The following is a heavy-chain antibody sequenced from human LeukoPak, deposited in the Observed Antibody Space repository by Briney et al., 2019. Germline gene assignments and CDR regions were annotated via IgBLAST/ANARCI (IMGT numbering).Heavy chain of an antibody. V-gene: IGHV3-11*03. J-gene: IGHJ3*02. CDR3: ARRLRRDCDSTSCWAALDI. Sequence: GGSLRLSCAASGFTFSDYYTSCIRQAPGEGLEWVSYISSSRTYTNYADSVKGRFTISRDNAKNSLYLQMNRLRAEDTAVYYCARRLRRDCDSTSCWAALDIWGQGTMVTVSS. CDR1: GFTFSDYY. CDR2: ISSSRTYT. D-gene: IGHD2-2*01.